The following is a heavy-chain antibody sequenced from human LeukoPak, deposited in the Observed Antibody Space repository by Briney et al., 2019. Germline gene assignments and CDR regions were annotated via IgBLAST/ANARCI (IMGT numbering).Heavy chain of an antibody. Sequence: SETLSLTCAVYGGSFSGYYWSWIRQPPGKGLEWIGEINHSGSTNYNPSLKSRVTISVDMSKNQFSLKLSSVTAADTAVYYCARAGFTYYYGSGSYKTHYGMDVWGQGTTVTVSS. CDR1: GGSFSGYY. CDR3: ARAGFTYYYGSGSYKTHYGMDV. D-gene: IGHD3-10*01. V-gene: IGHV4-34*01. J-gene: IGHJ6*02. CDR2: INHSGST.